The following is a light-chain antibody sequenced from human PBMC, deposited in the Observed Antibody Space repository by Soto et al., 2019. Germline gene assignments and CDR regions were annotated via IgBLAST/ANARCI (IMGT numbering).Light chain of an antibody. CDR3: QQYGSSLPWT. J-gene: IGKJ1*01. CDR1: QSVGTRF. Sequence: EIVLTQSPGTLSLSPGERATLSCRASQSVGTRFLAWYQQKPGQAPRLLIYGASSRATRIPDRFSGSGSGTDFTHTISRLEPEDFAVYYCQQYGSSLPWTFGQGTKVEIK. V-gene: IGKV3-20*01. CDR2: GAS.